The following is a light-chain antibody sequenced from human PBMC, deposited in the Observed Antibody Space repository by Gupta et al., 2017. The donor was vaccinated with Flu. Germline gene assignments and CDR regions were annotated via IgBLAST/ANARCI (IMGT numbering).Light chain of an antibody. CDR1: SSNFATAS. CDR2: END. Sequence: KVTISCSATSSNFATASVAWYQKLPGTGPKVLIFENDKRLSGVPDRFSGSRSGTSATLDITGLQTGDEADYYCATWDSSRTGEVFGGGTKLTVL. V-gene: IGLV1-51*02. CDR3: ATWDSSRTGEV. J-gene: IGLJ3*02.